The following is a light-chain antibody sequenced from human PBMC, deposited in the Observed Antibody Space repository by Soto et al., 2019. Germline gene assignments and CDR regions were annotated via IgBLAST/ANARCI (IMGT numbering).Light chain of an antibody. CDR2: DAS. V-gene: IGKV3-20*01. CDR1: QSVRNVY. Sequence: EIVLTQSPGTLSLSPGERATLSCRASQSVRNVYLAWYQQKPGQAPMLLIYDASNRSTGSPDRFSGSRCGTDFTPIINSMQPEDFAVYYCQQSGSSPRTFGQGTKVEIK. CDR3: QQSGSSPRT. J-gene: IGKJ2*01.